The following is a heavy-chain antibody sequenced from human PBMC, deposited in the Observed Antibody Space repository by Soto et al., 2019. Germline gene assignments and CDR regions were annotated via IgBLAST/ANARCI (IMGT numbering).Heavy chain of an antibody. CDR1: GFTFSSNA. CDR3: AKEIPAGASGRAAFDY. CDR2: ITADGGGT. J-gene: IGHJ4*02. D-gene: IGHD6-25*01. Sequence: PGGSLRLSCAASGFTFSSNAMTWVRQAPGKGLEWVSAITADGGGTFYADSVKGHFTISRDNSINTLYLQMNSLSAEDTAVYYCAKEIPAGASGRAAFDYWGQGALVTVS. V-gene: IGHV3-23*01.